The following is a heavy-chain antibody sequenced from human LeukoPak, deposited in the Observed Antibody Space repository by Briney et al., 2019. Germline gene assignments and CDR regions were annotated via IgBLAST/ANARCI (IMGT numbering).Heavy chain of an antibody. D-gene: IGHD6-19*01. J-gene: IGHJ4*02. Sequence: SQTLSLTCTVSGGSISSGGYYWSWIRQHPGKGLEWIGYIYYSGSTYYNPSLKSRVTISVDTSKNQFSLKLSSVTAADTAVYYCARVGSTNRPPYSSGWWYFDYWGQGTLVTVSS. CDR3: ARVGSTNRPPYSSGWWYFDY. V-gene: IGHV4-31*03. CDR1: GGSISSGGYY. CDR2: IYYSGST.